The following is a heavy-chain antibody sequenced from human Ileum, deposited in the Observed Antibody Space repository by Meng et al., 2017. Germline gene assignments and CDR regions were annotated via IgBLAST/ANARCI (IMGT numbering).Heavy chain of an antibody. CDR1: GFNFSTQA. D-gene: IGHD5-18*01. J-gene: IGHJ4*01. CDR2: LSSSGRTT. Sequence: GGSLRLSCAASGFNFSTQAMNWVRQSPGKGLEWVSGLSSSGRTTYYAASVKGRFTISRDNSKNMVYLQMSSLRAEDTAVYYFARGYSYVWGQGTWVTVSS. V-gene: IGHV3-23*01. CDR3: ARGYSYV.